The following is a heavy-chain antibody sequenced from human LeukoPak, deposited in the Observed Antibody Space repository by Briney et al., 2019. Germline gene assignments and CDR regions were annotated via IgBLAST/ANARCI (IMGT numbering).Heavy chain of an antibody. CDR2: IYYSGST. V-gene: IGHV4-39*01. Sequence: SETLSLTCTVSGGSIGSSSYYWGWVRQPPGRGLEWIGSIYYSGSTNCNPSLKSRVTIFVDTSKNQFSLKLSSVTAADTAVYYCARQVRCSGGSCYAYYYYYMDVWGKGTTVTVSS. CDR3: ARQVRCSGGSCYAYYYYYMDV. CDR1: GGSIGSSSYY. D-gene: IGHD2-15*01. J-gene: IGHJ6*03.